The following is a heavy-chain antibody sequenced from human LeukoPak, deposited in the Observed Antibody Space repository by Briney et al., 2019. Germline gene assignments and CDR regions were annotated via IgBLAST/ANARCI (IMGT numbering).Heavy chain of an antibody. D-gene: IGHD6-13*01. Sequence: PSETLSLTCTVSGGSISSYYWSWIRQPPGKGLEWFGYIYYSGSTNYNPSLMSRVTISVDTSKNRFSLKLSSVTPAETAVYYCAGVTAGAGCDYWGHRNLVTVSS. J-gene: IGHJ4*01. CDR1: GGSISSYY. CDR2: IYYSGST. CDR3: AGVTAGAGCDY. V-gene: IGHV4-59*01.